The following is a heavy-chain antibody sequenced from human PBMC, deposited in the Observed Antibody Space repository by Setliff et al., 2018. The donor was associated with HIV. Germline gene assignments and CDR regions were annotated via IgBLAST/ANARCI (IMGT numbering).Heavy chain of an antibody. J-gene: IGHJ4*02. V-gene: IGHV4-38-2*01. CDR1: GYSISSGSY. CDR3: ARRRDGYNSAPWRNDY. Sequence: PSETLSLTCAVSGYSISSGSYWAWIRQPPGKGLEWIGSIYHSGTTYYNPSLKSRVTISVDTSKKQFSLKLRSVTAADTAVYYCARRRDGYNSAPWRNDYWGQGTLVTVSS. D-gene: IGHD5-12*01. CDR2: IYHSGTT.